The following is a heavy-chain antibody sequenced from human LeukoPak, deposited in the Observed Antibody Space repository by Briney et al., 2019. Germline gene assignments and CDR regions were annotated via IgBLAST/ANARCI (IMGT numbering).Heavy chain of an antibody. CDR3: AKFYYRYGGNSVLSEDTRENLYDI. D-gene: IGHD4-23*01. V-gene: IGHV3-30*18. Sequence: GRSLRLSCAASGFTFSSYGIHWVRQAPGKGLELVAVISYDGIKKFYADSVKGRFTISRDNSKNTLYLQMNSLRAEDTAVYYCAKFYYRYGGNSVLSEDTRENLYDIWGQGTMVAVSS. J-gene: IGHJ3*02. CDR1: GFTFSSYG. CDR2: ISYDGIKK.